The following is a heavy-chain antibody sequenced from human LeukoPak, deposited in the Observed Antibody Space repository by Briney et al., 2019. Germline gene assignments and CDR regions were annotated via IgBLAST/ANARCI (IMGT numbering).Heavy chain of an antibody. CDR2: ISYDGGNK. J-gene: IGHJ6*03. Sequence: GGSLRLSCAASGFTFSSYGMHWVRQAPGKGLEWVAVISYDGGNKYYADSVKGRFTISRDNSKNTLYLQMNSLRAEDTAVYYCAKDGSSHYYYYYMDVWGKGTTVTVSS. CDR3: AKDGSSHYYYYYMDV. CDR1: GFTFSSYG. V-gene: IGHV3-30*18.